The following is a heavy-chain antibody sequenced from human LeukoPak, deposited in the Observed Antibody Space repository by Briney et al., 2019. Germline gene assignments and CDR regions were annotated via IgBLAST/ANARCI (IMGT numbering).Heavy chain of an antibody. V-gene: IGHV3-7*01. Sequence: GGSLRLSCAASGFTLSSFCMSWVRQAPGKGLEWVANIKQDGSEKYYVDSVKGRFTISRDNAKNSLYLQMNSLRAEDTAVYYCARERIAAAGSGGYYLDVWGKGTTVTVSS. CDR2: IKQDGSEK. D-gene: IGHD6-13*01. CDR1: GFTLSSFC. CDR3: ARERIAAAGSGGYYLDV. J-gene: IGHJ6*03.